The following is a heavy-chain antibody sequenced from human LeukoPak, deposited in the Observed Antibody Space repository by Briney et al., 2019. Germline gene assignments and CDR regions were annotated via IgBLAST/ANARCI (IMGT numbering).Heavy chain of an antibody. V-gene: IGHV4-4*09. D-gene: IGHD2-8*01. CDR2: IYTSGST. CDR1: GGSISSYY. J-gene: IGHJ4*02. CDR3: ARHKDIVLMVFDY. Sequence: SETLSLTCTVSGGSISSYYWSWIRPPPGKGLEWIGYIYTSGSTNYNPSLKSRVTISVDTSKNQFSLKLSSVTAADTAVYYCARHKDIVLMVFDYWGQGTLVTVSS.